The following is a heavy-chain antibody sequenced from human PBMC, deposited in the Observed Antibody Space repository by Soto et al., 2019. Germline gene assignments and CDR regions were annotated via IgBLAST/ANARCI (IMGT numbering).Heavy chain of an antibody. CDR3: ARNGVAARANWFDP. D-gene: IGHD2-15*01. CDR2: IWYDGSNK. Sequence: PGGSLRLSCAASGFTFSSYGMHWVRQAPGKGLEWVAVIWYDGSNKYYADSVKGRFTISRDNSKNTLYLQMNSLRAEDTAVYYCARNGVAARANWFDPWGQGTLVTVSS. J-gene: IGHJ5*02. CDR1: GFTFSSYG. V-gene: IGHV3-33*01.